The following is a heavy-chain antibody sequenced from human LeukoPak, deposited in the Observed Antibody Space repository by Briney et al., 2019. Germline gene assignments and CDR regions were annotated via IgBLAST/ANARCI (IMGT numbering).Heavy chain of an antibody. D-gene: IGHD6-19*01. CDR3: ARVHIAVAGPYVDY. J-gene: IGHJ4*02. V-gene: IGHV3-48*03. CDR1: GFTFSSYE. Sequence: GGSLRLSCAASGFTFSSYEMNWVRQAPGKGLEWVSYISSSGSTRYYADSVKGRFTVSRDNAKNSLYLQMNSLRAEDTAVYYCARVHIAVAGPYVDYWGQGTLVTVSS. CDR2: ISSSGSTR.